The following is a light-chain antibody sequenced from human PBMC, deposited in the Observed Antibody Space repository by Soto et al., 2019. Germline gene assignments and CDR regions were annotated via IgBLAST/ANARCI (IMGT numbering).Light chain of an antibody. CDR3: QQYDTSPLT. J-gene: IGKJ4*01. Sequence: EIVLTQSPGSLSLSPGERATLSCRASQSINSRYLAWYQQKPGQAPRRLIYRASTRAADIPDRFRGSGSGTDFTLTISRLEPEDFAVYYCQQYDTSPLTFGGGTKVDI. V-gene: IGKV3-20*01. CDR1: QSINSRY. CDR2: RAS.